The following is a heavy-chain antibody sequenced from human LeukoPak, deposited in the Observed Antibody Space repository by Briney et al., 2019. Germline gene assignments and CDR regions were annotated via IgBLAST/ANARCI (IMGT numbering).Heavy chain of an antibody. Sequence: ASVKVSCKASGYTFTSYYMHWVRQAPGQGLEWMGIINPSGGITSYAQKFQGRVTMTRDMSTSTVYMELSSLRSEDTAVYYCARRDYDSSGYYGLYYYYMDVWGKGTTVTVSS. CDR2: INPSGGIT. CDR3: ARRDYDSSGYYGLYYYYMDV. CDR1: GYTFTSYY. V-gene: IGHV1-46*01. J-gene: IGHJ6*03. D-gene: IGHD3-22*01.